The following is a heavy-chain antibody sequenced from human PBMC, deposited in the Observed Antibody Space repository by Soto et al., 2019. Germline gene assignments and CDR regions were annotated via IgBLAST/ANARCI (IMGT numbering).Heavy chain of an antibody. J-gene: IGHJ6*02. Sequence: SETLSITCAVSGYSISSGYYWGWIRQPPGKGLEWIGSIYHSGSTYYNPSLKSRVTISVDTSKNQFSLKLSSVTAADTAVYYCARVLYYDSSGQQGGFYYGMDVWGQGTTVTVSS. CDR3: ARVLYYDSSGQQGGFYYGMDV. CDR1: GYSISSGYY. V-gene: IGHV4-38-2*01. CDR2: IYHSGST. D-gene: IGHD3-22*01.